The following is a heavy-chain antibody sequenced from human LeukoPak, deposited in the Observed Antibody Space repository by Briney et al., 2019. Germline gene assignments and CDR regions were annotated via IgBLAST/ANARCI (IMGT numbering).Heavy chain of an antibody. D-gene: IGHD1-26*01. CDR2: FSYSGST. Sequence: KPSETLSLTCSVSGVSISTYYWIWLRQPPAKGLEWMGFFSYSGSTKYNPSLKSRVTMSVDTSKNQFSLKLNSVTAADTAVYYCARMYSGTSYYFDYWGQGTLVTVSS. CDR1: GVSISTYY. CDR3: ARMYSGTSYYFDY. J-gene: IGHJ4*02. V-gene: IGHV4-59*01.